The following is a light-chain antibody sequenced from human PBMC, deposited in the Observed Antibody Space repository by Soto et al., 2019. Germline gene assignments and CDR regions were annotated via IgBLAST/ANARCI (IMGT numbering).Light chain of an antibody. J-gene: IGLJ2*01. V-gene: IGLV2-11*01. Sequence: QSALTQPHSVSGSPGQLVTISCTGTNTYVSWYQQLPGKAPKLLIYDVNKRPSGVPNRFSGSNSGGTASLTISGLQAEDEADFYCCSYAGSYTHVIFGGGTKLTVL. CDR1: NTY. CDR3: CSYAGSYTHVI. CDR2: DVN.